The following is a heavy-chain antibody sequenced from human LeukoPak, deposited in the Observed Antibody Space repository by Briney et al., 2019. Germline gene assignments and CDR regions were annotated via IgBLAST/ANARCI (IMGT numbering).Heavy chain of an antibody. Sequence: RGESLKISCKGSGYSFTSYWIGWVRQMPGKVEEWMGIIYPSDSETRYSPSFQGQVTLSVDKSISTAYLQWSSLKASDTAMYYCARQASAASDYWGQGTLVTVSS. D-gene: IGHD6-13*01. J-gene: IGHJ4*02. CDR1: GYSFTSYW. CDR3: ARQASAASDY. CDR2: IYPSDSET. V-gene: IGHV5-51*01.